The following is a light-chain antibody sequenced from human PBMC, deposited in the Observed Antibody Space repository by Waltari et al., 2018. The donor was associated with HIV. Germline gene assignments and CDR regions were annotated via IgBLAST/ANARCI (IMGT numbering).Light chain of an antibody. CDR1: QRVSNNY. J-gene: IGKJ1*01. V-gene: IGKV3-20*01. CDR2: GAS. Sequence: EIVLTQSPGTLSLSPGERAILSCRASQRVSNNYLAWYQQKPGQAPRLLIYGASSRATDIPDRFSGSGSGTDFTLTISRLEPEDFAVYYCQQYGGSPWTFGQGTKVEIK. CDR3: QQYGGSPWT.